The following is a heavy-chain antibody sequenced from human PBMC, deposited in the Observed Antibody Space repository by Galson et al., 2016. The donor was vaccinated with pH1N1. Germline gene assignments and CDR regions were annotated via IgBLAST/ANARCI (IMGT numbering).Heavy chain of an antibody. Sequence: SVKVSCKASGVIFTSYGFSWVRQVPGQGPEWMGGIMPLFGTATYAQKFQGRVTITMDERTSTAYMELSSLSSEDTAVYYCARGPHYYNSYMDVWGKGTTVTVSS. J-gene: IGHJ6*03. CDR2: IMPLFGTA. CDR1: GVIFTSYG. CDR3: ARGPHYYNSYMDV. V-gene: IGHV1-69*05.